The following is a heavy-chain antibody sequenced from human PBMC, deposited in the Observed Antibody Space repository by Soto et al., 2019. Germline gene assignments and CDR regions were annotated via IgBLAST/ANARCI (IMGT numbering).Heavy chain of an antibody. Sequence: QVQLVESGGGVVQPGRSLRLSCAASGFTFSSYDMHWVRQAPGKGLEWVAVISYDGSNKYYADSVKGRSTITRDNTKNTLYMQMNSLRAEDTAVYYGARDISSSQLVGLFHGMDVWGQGTTVTVSS. V-gene: IGHV3-30-3*01. CDR1: GFTFSSYD. CDR3: ARDISSSQLVGLFHGMDV. CDR2: ISYDGSNK. J-gene: IGHJ6*02. D-gene: IGHD6-13*01.